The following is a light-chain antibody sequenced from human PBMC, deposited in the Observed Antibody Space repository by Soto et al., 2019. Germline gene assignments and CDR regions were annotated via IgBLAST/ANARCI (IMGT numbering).Light chain of an antibody. CDR1: QSISSN. CDR3: QQYGISPRT. Sequence: EIVMTQSASTLSVAPGERATLSCRASQSISSNLAWYQQKPGQAPRLLIYGASSRATGIPDRFSGSGSGTDFTLTISRLEPEDFAVYYCQQYGISPRTFGQGTKVDI. J-gene: IGKJ1*01. V-gene: IGKV3-20*01. CDR2: GAS.